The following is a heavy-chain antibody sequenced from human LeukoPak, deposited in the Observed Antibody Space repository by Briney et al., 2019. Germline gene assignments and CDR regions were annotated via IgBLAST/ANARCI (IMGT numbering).Heavy chain of an antibody. CDR1: GFTFCNYS. CDR2: ISSSSSYI. Sequence: PGGSLRLSCAASGFTFCNYSMNWVGPAPGKGLVGVSSISSSSSYIYYEDSVNGRFTISRDNAKNSLYLQMNSLRAEDTAVYYCVPVSVRFGDLLFYFDYWGQGTLVTVSS. D-gene: IGHD3-10*01. J-gene: IGHJ4*02. V-gene: IGHV3-21*03. CDR3: VPVSVRFGDLLFYFDY.